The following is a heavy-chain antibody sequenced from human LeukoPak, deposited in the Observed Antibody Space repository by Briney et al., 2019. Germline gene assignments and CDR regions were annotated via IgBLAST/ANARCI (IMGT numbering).Heavy chain of an antibody. CDR3: ARVSYYGSGSYYRFDY. J-gene: IGHJ4*02. CDR1: GGSISSGGYY. CDR2: IYYSGST. Sequence: SQTLSLTSTVSGGSISSGGYYWSWIRQHPGKGLEWIGYIYYSGSTYYNPSLKSRVTISVDTSKNQFSLKLSSVTAADTAVYYCARVSYYGSGSYYRFDYWGQGTLVTVSS. V-gene: IGHV4-31*03. D-gene: IGHD3-10*01.